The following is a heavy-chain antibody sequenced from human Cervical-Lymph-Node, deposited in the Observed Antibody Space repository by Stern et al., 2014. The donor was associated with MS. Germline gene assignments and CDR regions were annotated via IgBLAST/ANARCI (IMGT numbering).Heavy chain of an antibody. D-gene: IGHD2-2*01. V-gene: IGHV4-31*03. Sequence: VQLVDSGPGLVKPSQTLSLTCTVSGGSISSDNYYWTWIRQHPGKGLEWIGHIYYSGTTYYNPSLKSRVSITVDTSKNLFSLRLSSVTAADTAVYYCARDHFTTSLDVWGHGTTVTVS. J-gene: IGHJ6*02. CDR1: GGSISSDNYY. CDR2: IYYSGTT. CDR3: ARDHFTTSLDV.